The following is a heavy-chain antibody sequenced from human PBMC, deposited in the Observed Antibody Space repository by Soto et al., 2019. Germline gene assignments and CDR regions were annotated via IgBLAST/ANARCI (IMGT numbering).Heavy chain of an antibody. V-gene: IGHV3-11*01. Sequence: QVQLVESGGGLVKPGGSLRLSCKASGFMFSDHYMTWVRQAPGKGLEFIGHISHSGEILHYADSVRGRFTFSRDNARNSVSLQMTRLTAEDTAVYWCARERGSWSLGVYTSYYGMDVWGPGTTVTVSS. CDR2: ISHSGEIL. CDR1: GFMFSDHY. J-gene: IGHJ6*02. D-gene: IGHD3-16*01. CDR3: ARERGSWSLGVYTSYYGMDV.